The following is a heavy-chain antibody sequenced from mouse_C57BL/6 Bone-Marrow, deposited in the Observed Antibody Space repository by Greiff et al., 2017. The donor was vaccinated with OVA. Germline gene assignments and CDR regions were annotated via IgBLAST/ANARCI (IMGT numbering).Heavy chain of an antibody. CDR1: GYPFTSYW. V-gene: IGHV1-64*01. CDR3: VPPYYGSSYGYFDV. D-gene: IGHD1-1*01. CDR2: IHPNSGST. Sequence: QVQLQQPGAELVKPGASVKLSCKASGYPFTSYWMHWVKQRPGQGLEWIGMIHPNSGSTNYHEKLKSKATLTVDKSSSTADMQLSSRTSEDAAVYYCVPPYYGSSYGYFDVWGTGTTVTVSS. J-gene: IGHJ1*03.